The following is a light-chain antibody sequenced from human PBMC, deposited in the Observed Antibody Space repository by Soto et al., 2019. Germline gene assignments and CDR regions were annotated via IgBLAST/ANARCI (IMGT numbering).Light chain of an antibody. CDR1: QNIKMY. CDR3: QQSLTTPRT. V-gene: IGKV1-39*01. CDR2: AAS. Sequence: DIQMTQSPSSLTASVGDRVTITSRASQNIKMYLNWYQQKPGTAPKVLIYAASNLQRGVPSRFSGSGSGTDFTLTISGLQPDDFATYYCQQSLTTPRTFGQGTKLETK. J-gene: IGKJ2*01.